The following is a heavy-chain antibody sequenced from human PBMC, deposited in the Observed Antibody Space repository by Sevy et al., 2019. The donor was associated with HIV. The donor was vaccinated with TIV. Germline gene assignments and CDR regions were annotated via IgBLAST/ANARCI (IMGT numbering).Heavy chain of an antibody. J-gene: IGHJ4*02. Sequence: GESLNISCAASGFNFRTHAMHWVRQPPGKGLEWVAVISSTGSHKYYANSVRGRFTISRDNSENTLSLQMNGLRLDDTGLYYCAREAGYTTTWSPGNYWGLGTLVTVSS. V-gene: IGHV3-30-3*01. CDR2: ISSTGSHK. CDR1: GFNFRTHA. CDR3: AREAGYTTTWSPGNY. D-gene: IGHD5-12*01.